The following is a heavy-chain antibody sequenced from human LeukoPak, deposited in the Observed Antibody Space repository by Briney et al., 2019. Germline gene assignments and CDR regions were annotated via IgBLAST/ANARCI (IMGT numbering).Heavy chain of an antibody. D-gene: IGHD2/OR15-2a*01. V-gene: IGHV7-4-1*02. CDR3: ARDNAGNIDY. Sequence: ASVTVSCTASGYTFTSNAMNWVRQAPGQGLELMGWINTNTGNPTYAQGFTGRFVFSLDTSVSTAYLQISSLKAEDTAVYYCARDNAGNIDYWGQGTLVTVSS. CDR2: INTNTGNP. CDR1: GYTFTSNA. J-gene: IGHJ4*02.